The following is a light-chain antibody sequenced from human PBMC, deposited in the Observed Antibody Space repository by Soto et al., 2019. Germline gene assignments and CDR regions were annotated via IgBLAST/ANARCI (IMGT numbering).Light chain of an antibody. V-gene: IGLV1-47*02. J-gene: IGLJ2*01. CDR3: CSYAGSSTFVV. CDR2: LND. CDR1: SSNIGGNY. Sequence: QSVLTQPPSASGTPGQRVTISCSGSSSNIGGNYVYWYQQLPGAAPKLLIYLNDQRPSGVPDRFFGSKSGNTASLTISGLQAEDEADYYCCSYAGSSTFVVFGGGTKVTVL.